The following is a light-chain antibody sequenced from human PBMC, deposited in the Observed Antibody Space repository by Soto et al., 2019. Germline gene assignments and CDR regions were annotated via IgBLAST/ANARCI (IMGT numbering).Light chain of an antibody. CDR1: SSDVGAYIF. J-gene: IGLJ1*01. CDR3: VSFTTSKYYV. Sequence: LTQPASVSGSPGQSITISCTGTSSDVGAYIFVSWYQQYPGKAPKLMIYDITNRPSGVSNRFSGTKAGNTASLTISGLQAEDEADYYCVSFTTSKYYVFGNGTKVTVL. CDR2: DIT. V-gene: IGLV2-14*01.